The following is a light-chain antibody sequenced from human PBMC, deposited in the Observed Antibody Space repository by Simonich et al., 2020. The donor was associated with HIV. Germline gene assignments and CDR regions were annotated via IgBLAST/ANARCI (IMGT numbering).Light chain of an antibody. CDR2: WAS. J-gene: IGKJ1*01. V-gene: IGKV4-1*01. CDR3: QQYYSNPLA. Sequence: DILMTQSPDSLAVSLGERATINCQSSQSVLHISNNKHYLAWYQQKPGQPPKLLIYWASTRESGVPDRFSGRGSGTDFTLTISSLQAEDVAVYYCQQYYSNPLAFGQGTKVEIK. CDR1: QSVLHISNNKHY.